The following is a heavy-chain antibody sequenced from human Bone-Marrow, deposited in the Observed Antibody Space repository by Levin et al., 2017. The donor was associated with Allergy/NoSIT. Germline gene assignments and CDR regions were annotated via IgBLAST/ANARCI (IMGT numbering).Heavy chain of an antibody. CDR1: GYSFTGHY. CDR3: ARGLPDYYDSSGYWA. Sequence: ASVKVSCKASGYSFTGHYMHWVRQARGQGPEWMGWIKPYSGDTNYAQKFRGRVTMTTDTSINTAYMELSSLKSDDTAVYYCARGLPDYYDSSGYWAWGQGTLVTVSS. J-gene: IGHJ5*02. D-gene: IGHD3-22*01. CDR2: IKPYSGDT. V-gene: IGHV1-2*02.